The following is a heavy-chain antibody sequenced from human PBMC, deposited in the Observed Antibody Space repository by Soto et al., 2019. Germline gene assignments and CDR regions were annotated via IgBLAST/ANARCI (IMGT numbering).Heavy chain of an antibody. CDR1: GYTFTSYG. D-gene: IGHD2-2*01. CDR3: ARVLGWAVVVPAATQDWFDP. J-gene: IGHJ5*02. Sequence: GASVKVSFKAPGYTFTSYGISWVRQAPGQGLEWMGWISAYNGNTNYAQKLQGRVTMTTDTSTSTAYMELRSLRSDDTAVYYCARVLGWAVVVPAATQDWFDPWGQGTLVTVSS. V-gene: IGHV1-18*01. CDR2: ISAYNGNT.